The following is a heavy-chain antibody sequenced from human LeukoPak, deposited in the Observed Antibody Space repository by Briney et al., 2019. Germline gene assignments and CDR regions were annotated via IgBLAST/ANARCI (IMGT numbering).Heavy chain of an antibody. J-gene: IGHJ4*02. CDR1: GFTFDDYG. CDR2: MKYDGSEK. Sequence: GGSLRLSCATSGFTFDDYGMSWVRQAPGKGLEWVANMKYDGSEKYYVDSVKGRFTISRDNAKNSLYLQMNSLRAEDTAVYYCARDIEAAGLFLDYWGQGTLVTVSS. V-gene: IGHV3-7*01. D-gene: IGHD6-13*01. CDR3: ARDIEAAGLFLDY.